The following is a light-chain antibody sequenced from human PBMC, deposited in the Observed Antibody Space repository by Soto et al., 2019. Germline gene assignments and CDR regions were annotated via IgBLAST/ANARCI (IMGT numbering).Light chain of an antibody. J-gene: IGLJ2*01. CDR3: SSYTTSSTRV. CDR2: DVS. V-gene: IGLV2-14*01. Sequence: QSALTQPASVSASPGQSITISCTGTSSDIGAYNSVSWYQQHPGKAPQLMIYDVSYRPSGISSRFSGSKSGNTASLTFSGLQADDEADYYCSSYTTSSTRVFGGGTKVTVL. CDR1: SSDIGAYNS.